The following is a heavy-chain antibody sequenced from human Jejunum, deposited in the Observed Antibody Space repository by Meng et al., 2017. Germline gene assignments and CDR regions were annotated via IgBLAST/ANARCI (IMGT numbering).Heavy chain of an antibody. CDR3: ARDRFSSGSSNWFDP. J-gene: IGHJ5*02. CDR2: ISYSGST. Sequence: VRVPESGPGLVKPSQTLSLTCTGSGGSISRGFYYWNWIRQHPGKGLEWIGYISYSGSTYYNPSLKSRVTISLDTSKNQFSLNLSSVTAADTAVYYCARDRFSSGSSNWFDPWGQGTLVTVSS. V-gene: IGHV4-31*03. D-gene: IGHD3-10*01. CDR1: GGSISRGFYY.